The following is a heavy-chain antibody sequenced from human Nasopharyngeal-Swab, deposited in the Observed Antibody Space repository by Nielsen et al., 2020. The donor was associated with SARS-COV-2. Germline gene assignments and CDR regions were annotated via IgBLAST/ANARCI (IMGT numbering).Heavy chain of an antibody. CDR2: ISGSGGST. Sequence: GESLKISCAASGFTFSSYAMSWVRQAPGKGLEWVSAISGSGGSTYYADSVKGRFTISRDNSKNTLYLQMNSLRAEDTAVYYCAAGGDSSSSTFDYWAREPWSPSPQ. J-gene: IGHJ4*02. V-gene: IGHV3-23*01. CDR3: AAGGDSSSSTFDY. CDR1: GFTFSSYA. D-gene: IGHD6-6*01.